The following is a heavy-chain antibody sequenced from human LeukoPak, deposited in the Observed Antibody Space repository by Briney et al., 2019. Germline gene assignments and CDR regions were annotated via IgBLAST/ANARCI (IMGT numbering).Heavy chain of an antibody. Sequence: PGGSLRLSCAASGLTFSTYAVSWVRQAPGKGLEWVSGISGSGGSTYYADSVKGRFTISRDNSKNTLYLQMNSLRAEDTAVYYCAKSRPNYDILTEFDYWGQGTLVTVSS. J-gene: IGHJ4*02. CDR3: AKSRPNYDILTEFDY. D-gene: IGHD3-9*01. CDR1: GLTFSTYA. V-gene: IGHV3-23*01. CDR2: ISGSGGST.